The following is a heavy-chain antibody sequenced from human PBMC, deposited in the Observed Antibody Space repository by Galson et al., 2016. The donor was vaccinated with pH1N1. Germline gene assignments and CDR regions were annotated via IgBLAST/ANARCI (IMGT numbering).Heavy chain of an antibody. J-gene: IGHJ4*02. D-gene: IGHD4-23*01. CDR1: GFTFGSYA. CDR2: IAYDGSHQ. CDR3: ARERTSVVARFLDY. V-gene: IGHV3-30*04. Sequence: SLRLSCAASGFTFGSYAMHWVRQAPGKGLEWLGVIAYDGSHQDYADSVKGRITISRDNSRNTLYVQMNSLRTEDTAVYYCARERTSVVARFLDYWGQGTLVTVSS.